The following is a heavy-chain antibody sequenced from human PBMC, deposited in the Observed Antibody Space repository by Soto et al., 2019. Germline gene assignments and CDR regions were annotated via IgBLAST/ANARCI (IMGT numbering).Heavy chain of an antibody. Sequence: QVQLVQSGAEVKKPGSSVKVSCKASGGTFSSYAISWVRQAPGQGLEWMGGIIPISGTANYAQKFQGSVTITADESTSTAYMELSSLRSEDTAVYYCARSQGSSTSLEIYDYYYYGMDVWGQGTTVTVSS. J-gene: IGHJ6*02. V-gene: IGHV1-69*01. D-gene: IGHD2-2*01. CDR2: IIPISGTA. CDR3: ARSQGSSTSLEIYDYYYYGMDV. CDR1: GGTFSSYA.